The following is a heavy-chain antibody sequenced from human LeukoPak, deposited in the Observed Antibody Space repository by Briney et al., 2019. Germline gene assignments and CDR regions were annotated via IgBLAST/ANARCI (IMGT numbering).Heavy chain of an antibody. CDR2: ISDIGSI. Sequence: SETPSLTCTVSGGSLSSYYWSWIRQPPGKGLEWIAYISDIGSINYNPSLKSRVTISLDTSKNQFSLKLSSVTAADTAVYYCAGHHPRNTVDFWGQGTLVTVSS. CDR3: AGHHPRNTVDF. J-gene: IGHJ4*02. D-gene: IGHD2/OR15-2a*01. CDR1: GGSLSSYY. V-gene: IGHV4-59*08.